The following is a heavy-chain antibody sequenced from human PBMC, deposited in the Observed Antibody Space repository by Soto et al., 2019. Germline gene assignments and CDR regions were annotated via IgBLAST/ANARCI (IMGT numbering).Heavy chain of an antibody. D-gene: IGHD1-26*01. Sequence: PSETLSLTCTVSGGSISSYYWSWIRQPPGKGLEWIGYIYYSGSTNYNPSLKSRVTISVDTSKNQFSLKLSSVTAADTAVYYCARDAGSRDGSLDYWGQGTLVTVSS. CDR1: GGSISSYY. V-gene: IGHV4-59*01. CDR2: IYYSGST. J-gene: IGHJ4*02. CDR3: ARDAGSRDGSLDY.